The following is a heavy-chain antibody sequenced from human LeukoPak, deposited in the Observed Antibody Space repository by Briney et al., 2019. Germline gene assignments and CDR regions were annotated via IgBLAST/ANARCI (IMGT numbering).Heavy chain of an antibody. CDR2: ISGSGGST. CDR1: GFTFSSYA. D-gene: IGHD5-24*01. CDR3: VRETHTMGPSFDY. Sequence: GGSLRLSCAASGFTFSSYAMSWVRQAPGKGLEWVSAISGSGGSTYYADSLKGRFTISRDNDKESVHLQMVSLRAEDTAVYYCVRETHTMGPSFDYWGQGTLVTVSS. V-gene: IGHV3-23*01. J-gene: IGHJ4*02.